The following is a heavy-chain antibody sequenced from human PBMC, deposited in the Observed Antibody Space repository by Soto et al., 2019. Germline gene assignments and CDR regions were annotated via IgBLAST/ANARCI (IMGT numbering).Heavy chain of an antibody. V-gene: IGHV5-10-1*01. CDR1: GYSFTSYW. D-gene: IGHD2-2*02. J-gene: IGHJ6*02. CDR3: ARRDCSSTSCYTDYYYGMDV. CDR2: IDPSDSYT. Sequence: LGESLKISCKGSGYSFTSYWISWVRQMPGKGLEWMGRIDPSDSYTNYSPSFQGHVTISADKSISTAYLQWSSLKASDTAMYYCARRDCSSTSCYTDYYYGMDVWGQGTTVTVS.